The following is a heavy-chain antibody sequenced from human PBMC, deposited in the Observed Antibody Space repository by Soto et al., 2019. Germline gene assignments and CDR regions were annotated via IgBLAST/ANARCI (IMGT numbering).Heavy chain of an antibody. CDR1: GASMNSYH. V-gene: IGHV4-4*07. CDR3: ARDQGVAAAGITWFDP. Sequence: SETLSLTCTVSGASMNSYHWSWIRQPAGKGLEWIGHIHSSGSTNYNPSLRSRVTMSVDTSKNQFSLRLMSLTAADTAVYYCARDQGVAAAGITWFDPWGQGSLVTVSS. CDR2: IHSSGST. J-gene: IGHJ5*02. D-gene: IGHD6-13*01.